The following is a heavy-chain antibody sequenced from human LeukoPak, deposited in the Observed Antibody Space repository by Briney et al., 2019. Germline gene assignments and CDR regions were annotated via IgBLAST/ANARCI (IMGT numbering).Heavy chain of an antibody. CDR3: ARAIAVAGTESHDY. Sequence: GGSLRLSCAASGFTFSSYSMNWVRQAPGKGLEWVSSISSSSSYIYYADSVKGRFTISRDNAKNSLYLQMNSLRAEDTAVYYCARAIAVAGTESHDYWGQGTLVTVSS. V-gene: IGHV3-21*01. CDR2: ISSSSSYI. CDR1: GFTFSSYS. D-gene: IGHD6-19*01. J-gene: IGHJ4*02.